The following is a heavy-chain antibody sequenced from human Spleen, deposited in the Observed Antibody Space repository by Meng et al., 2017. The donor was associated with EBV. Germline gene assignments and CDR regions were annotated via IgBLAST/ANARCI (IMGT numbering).Heavy chain of an antibody. D-gene: IGHD6-19*01. CDR3: ARPFPSWQSPRLDPFGA. CDR2: VHYTGST. V-gene: IGHV4-39*01. CDR1: GDSISSFYY. J-gene: IGHJ5*02. Sequence: LQPRESGPGQVKPSEPLSLTCTVSGDSISSFYYWGWIRQPPGRGLEWIGSVHYTGSTYYSPSLKSRVTVSVDTSKNQFSLRLTSVTAADTAVYYCARPFPSWQSPRLDPFGAWGQGTLVTVSS.